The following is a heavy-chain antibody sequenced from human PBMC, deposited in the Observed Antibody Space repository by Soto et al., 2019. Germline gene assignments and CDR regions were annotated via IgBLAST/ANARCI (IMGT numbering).Heavy chain of an antibody. Sequence: QVQLVQSGAEVKKPGASVKVSCKASGYTFITYGVSWVRQAPGQGLDWLGWISTYNGNTRYAERLPGRVTMTTDTTTNTAYMEMRNLRSDDTAVDYCARGPTDYDDNSANDFLDYWCQGTLVTVSP. J-gene: IGHJ4*02. CDR2: ISTYNGNT. CDR3: ARGPTDYDDNSANDFLDY. V-gene: IGHV1-18*01. CDR1: GYTFITYG. D-gene: IGHD3-22*01.